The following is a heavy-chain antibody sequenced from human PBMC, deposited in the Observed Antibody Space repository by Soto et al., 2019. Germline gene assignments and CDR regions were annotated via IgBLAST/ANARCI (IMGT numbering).Heavy chain of an antibody. CDR2: IKTKADCVTA. CDR1: GFTFGDVW. Sequence: GSLILSCAASGFTFGDVWMTWIRQAPGKGLQYVGRIKTKADCVTADSAAPVKGRFTISRDDSKNTLYLQMDSLKAEDTGVYYCRTWISADYWGQGALVTVSS. J-gene: IGHJ4*02. V-gene: IGHV3-15*01. CDR3: RTWISADY. D-gene: IGHD5-12*01.